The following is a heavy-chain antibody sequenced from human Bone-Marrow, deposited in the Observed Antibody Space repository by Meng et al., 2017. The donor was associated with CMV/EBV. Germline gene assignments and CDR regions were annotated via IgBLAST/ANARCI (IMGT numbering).Heavy chain of an antibody. CDR3: AKDYSSYDYYYGMDV. V-gene: IGHV3-33*06. D-gene: IGHD4-11*01. J-gene: IGHJ6*02. CDR2: IWYDGSYK. CDR1: GFTFSKYG. Sequence: GESLKISCAASGFTFSKYGMHWVRQAPGKGLEWVAVIWYDGSYKYYADSVKGRFTISRDNSKNTLYLQMSSLRAEDTAVYYCAKDYSSYDYYYGMDVWGQGTTVTVSS.